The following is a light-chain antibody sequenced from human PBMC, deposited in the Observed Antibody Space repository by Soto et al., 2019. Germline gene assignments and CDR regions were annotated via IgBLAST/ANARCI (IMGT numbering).Light chain of an antibody. V-gene: IGKV3-20*01. CDR1: QSVSSSY. CDR2: GES. Sequence: ELVLRQSRGTMSLSPGERATLSRRASQSVSSSYLAWYQQKPGQAPRLLIYGESSRATGIPDRFSGSGSGTDFTLTISRLEPEDFAVYYCQQYGSSPRTFGQGTKVDI. J-gene: IGKJ1*01. CDR3: QQYGSSPRT.